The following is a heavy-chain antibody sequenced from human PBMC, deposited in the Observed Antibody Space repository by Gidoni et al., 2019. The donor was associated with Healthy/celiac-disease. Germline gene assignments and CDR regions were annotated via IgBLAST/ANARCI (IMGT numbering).Heavy chain of an antibody. J-gene: IGHJ6*02. CDR1: SGSFSGTS. CDR2: INQCGST. V-gene: IGHV4-34*01. D-gene: IGHD2-15*01. CDR3: ARGLKGCCSGGSCYWYFYYGMDV. Sequence: QMQLQQWRAGLFKPTETLSLTSAVASGSFSGTSWRWIRQPPGTGLAWTREINQCGSTNNNPSFKRRVAISLVASKNQFFLKLRSVPAADTAVYYCARGLKGCCSGGSCYWYFYYGMDVWGQGTTVTVSS.